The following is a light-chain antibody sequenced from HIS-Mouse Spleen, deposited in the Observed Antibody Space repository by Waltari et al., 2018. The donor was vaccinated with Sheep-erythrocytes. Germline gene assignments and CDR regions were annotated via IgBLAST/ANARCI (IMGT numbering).Light chain of an antibody. V-gene: IGKV3-11*01. CDR1: QSVSRY. J-gene: IGKJ2*01. CDR2: DAS. CDR3: QQRSNWYT. Sequence: EIVLTQSPATLSLSPGERATPPCRASQSVSRYLAWYQQKPGQAPRLLNYDASNRATGLPARFSGSGSGTDFTLTISSLEPEDFAVYYCQQRSNWYTFGQGTKLEIK.